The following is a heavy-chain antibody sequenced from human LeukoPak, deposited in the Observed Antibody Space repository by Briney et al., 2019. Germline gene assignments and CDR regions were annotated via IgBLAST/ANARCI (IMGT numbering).Heavy chain of an antibody. CDR2: ISSSSSYI. J-gene: IGHJ4*02. Sequence: GGSLRLSCAASRFTFSSYSMNWVRQAPGKGLEWVSSISSSSSYIYYADSVKGRFTISRDNAKNSLYLQMNSLRAEDTAVYYCAREGYCSSTSCYSAYWGQGTLVTVSS. CDR1: RFTFSSYS. CDR3: AREGYCSSTSCYSAY. V-gene: IGHV3-21*01. D-gene: IGHD2-2*01.